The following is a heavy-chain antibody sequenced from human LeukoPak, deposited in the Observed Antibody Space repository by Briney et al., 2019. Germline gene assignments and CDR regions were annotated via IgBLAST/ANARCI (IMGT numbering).Heavy chain of an antibody. CDR3: ARDPSYGGNSALGFDY. J-gene: IGHJ4*02. CDR2: ISYDGSNK. D-gene: IGHD4-23*01. Sequence: GGSLRLSCAASGFTFSSYAMHWVRQAPGKGLEWVAVISYDGSNKYYADSVKGRFTISRDNSKNTLYLQMNSLRAEDTAVFYCARDPSYGGNSALGFDYWGQGTLVTVSS. V-gene: IGHV3-30-3*01. CDR1: GFTFSSYA.